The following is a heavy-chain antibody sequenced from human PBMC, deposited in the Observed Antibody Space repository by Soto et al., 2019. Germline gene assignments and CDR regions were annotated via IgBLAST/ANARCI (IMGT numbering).Heavy chain of an antibody. Sequence: PGGSLRLSCAASGFTFSSYAMSWVRQAPGKGLEWVSAISGSGGSTYYADSVKGRFTISRDNSKNTLYLQMNSLRSEDTAVYYCARDRRYYDSSGYYLDYWGQGTLVTVSS. CDR1: GFTFSSYA. J-gene: IGHJ4*02. V-gene: IGHV3-23*01. D-gene: IGHD3-22*01. CDR2: ISGSGGST. CDR3: ARDRRYYDSSGYYLDY.